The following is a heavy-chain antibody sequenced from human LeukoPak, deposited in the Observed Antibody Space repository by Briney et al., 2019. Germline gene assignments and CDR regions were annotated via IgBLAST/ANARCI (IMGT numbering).Heavy chain of an antibody. D-gene: IGHD3-16*01. V-gene: IGHV4-59*01. Sequence: SETLSLTCTVSGGXISSYYWSWIRQPPGKGLEWIGYIYSSGSTNYNPSLKSRVTISVDTSENQFSLKLNSVTAADTAFYYCARAHGGFSWGMFDYWGQGTLVTVSS. CDR3: ARAHGGFSWGMFDY. CDR2: IYSSGST. J-gene: IGHJ4*02. CDR1: GGXISSYY.